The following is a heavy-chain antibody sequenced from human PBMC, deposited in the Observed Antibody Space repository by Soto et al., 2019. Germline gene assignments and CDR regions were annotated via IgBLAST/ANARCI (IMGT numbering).Heavy chain of an antibody. Sequence: GASVKVSCKASGYTFTSYDMHWVRQAPGQRLEWMGWINAGNGNTKYSQKFQGRVTITRDTSASTAYMELRSLRSDDTAVYYCARAVRYDSSGYYYPDFDYWGQGTLVTVSS. D-gene: IGHD3-22*01. CDR2: INAGNGNT. V-gene: IGHV1-3*01. CDR1: GYTFTSYD. CDR3: ARAVRYDSSGYYYPDFDY. J-gene: IGHJ4*02.